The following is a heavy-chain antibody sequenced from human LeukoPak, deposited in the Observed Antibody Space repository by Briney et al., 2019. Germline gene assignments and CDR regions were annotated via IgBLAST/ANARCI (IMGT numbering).Heavy chain of an antibody. CDR2: IRYDGSNK. Sequence: GGSLRLSCAASGFTFSSFGMHWVRQAPGNGLEWVAFIRYDGSNKKYADAVTGRFTVSRDNSKNTLYLQMSSLRAEDTAVYYCAKRRGEDYLDYWGQGTLVTVSS. J-gene: IGHJ4*02. CDR1: GFTFSSFG. CDR3: AKRRGEDYLDY. V-gene: IGHV3-30*02. D-gene: IGHD2-21*01.